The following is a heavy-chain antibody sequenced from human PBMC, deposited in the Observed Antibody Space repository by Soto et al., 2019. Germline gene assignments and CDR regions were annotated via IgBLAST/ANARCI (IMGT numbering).Heavy chain of an antibody. CDR2: INYSGST. Sequence: PSETLSLTCVVSDVSFIGYYWSRIRQPPGKGLEWIGEINYSGSTKFNPSLKSRVTLSIDTSKDQFSLRLSSVTAADTAVYYCARDSGGLRLGESSLYGEKDSFDVWDQGTLVTVSS. V-gene: IGHV4-34*01. D-gene: IGHD3-16*02. CDR3: ARDSGGLRLGESSLYGEKDSFDV. J-gene: IGHJ3*01. CDR1: DVSFIGYY.